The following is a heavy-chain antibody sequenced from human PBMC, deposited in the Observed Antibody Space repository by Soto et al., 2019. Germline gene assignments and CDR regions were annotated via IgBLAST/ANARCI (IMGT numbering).Heavy chain of an antibody. CDR1: GFTFTSSA. CDR3: AAPSSLVGATRYFDL. Sequence: QMQLVQSGPEGKKPGTSVKVSCKASGFTFTSSAVQWVRQARGQRLEWIGWIVVGSGNTNYAQKFQERVTITRDMSTSTAYMELSSLRSEDTAVYYCAAPSSLVGATRYFDLWGRGTLVTVSS. CDR2: IVVGSGNT. D-gene: IGHD1-26*01. J-gene: IGHJ2*01. V-gene: IGHV1-58*01.